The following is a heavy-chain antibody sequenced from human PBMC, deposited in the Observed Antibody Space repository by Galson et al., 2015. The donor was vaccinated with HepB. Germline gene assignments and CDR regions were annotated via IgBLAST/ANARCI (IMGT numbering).Heavy chain of an antibody. Sequence: SLRLSCAASGFTFDDYTMHWVRQAPGKGLEWVSLISWDGGSTYYADSVKGRFTISRDNSKNSLYLQMNSLRTEDTALYYCAKDILDGYTYGFDYWGQGTLVTVSS. J-gene: IGHJ4*02. CDR3: AKDILDGYTYGFDY. CDR2: ISWDGGST. CDR1: GFTFDDYT. V-gene: IGHV3-43*01. D-gene: IGHD5-24*01.